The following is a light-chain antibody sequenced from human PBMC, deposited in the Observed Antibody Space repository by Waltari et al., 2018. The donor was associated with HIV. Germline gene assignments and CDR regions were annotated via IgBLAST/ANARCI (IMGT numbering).Light chain of an antibody. CDR1: QDISSA. CDR2: DAS. CDR3: EHFNTDMLT. J-gene: IGKJ4*01. V-gene: IGKV1-13*02. Sequence: AIQLTQSPSSLSASVGDRVSITCRASQDISSALAWYRQKPGKAPKLLIYDASSLESGVPSRFSGSGPGTDFTLTIRSLQPEDFATYYCEHFNTDMLTFGGGTKVEIK.